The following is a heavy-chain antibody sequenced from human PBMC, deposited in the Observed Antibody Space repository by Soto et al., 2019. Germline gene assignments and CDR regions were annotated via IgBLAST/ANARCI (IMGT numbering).Heavy chain of an antibody. V-gene: IGHV1-69*01. J-gene: IGHJ4*02. Sequence: QVQLVQSGAEVKKPGSSVKVSCKASGGTFSSYAISWVRQAPGQGLEWMGGIIPIFGTANYAQKFQGRVTITADETTSPAYIELSSLRSEDTAVYYCASGRQYYDSSAHYFDYWGQGTLVTVSS. CDR3: ASGRQYYDSSAHYFDY. CDR2: IIPIFGTA. CDR1: GGTFSSYA. D-gene: IGHD3-22*01.